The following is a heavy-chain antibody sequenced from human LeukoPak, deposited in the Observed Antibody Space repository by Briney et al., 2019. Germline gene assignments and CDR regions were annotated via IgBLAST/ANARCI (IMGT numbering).Heavy chain of an antibody. CDR1: GFTFSNYW. V-gene: IGHV3-74*01. Sequence: PGGSLRLSCAVSGFTFSNYWMHWVRQAPGKGLVWVSRINNEESTISYADSVKGRFTVSRDNAKNTLYLQMNSLRDEDTAVYYCAREDDYVWGSFGAFDIWGQGTMVTVSS. D-gene: IGHD3-16*01. CDR3: AREDDYVWGSFGAFDI. J-gene: IGHJ3*02. CDR2: INNEESTI.